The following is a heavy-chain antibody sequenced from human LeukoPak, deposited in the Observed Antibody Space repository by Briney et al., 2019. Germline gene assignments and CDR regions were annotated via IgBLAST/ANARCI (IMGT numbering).Heavy chain of an antibody. V-gene: IGHV4-39*07. Sequence: SETLSLTCTVSGGSISSSSYYWGWIRQPPGKGLEWIGSIYYSGSTYYNPSLKSRVTISVDTSKNQFSLKLSSVTAADTAVYYCARDMITFGGVIPLDYWGQGTLVTVSS. CDR3: ARDMITFGGVIPLDY. D-gene: IGHD3-16*02. CDR1: GGSISSSSYY. CDR2: IYYSGST. J-gene: IGHJ4*02.